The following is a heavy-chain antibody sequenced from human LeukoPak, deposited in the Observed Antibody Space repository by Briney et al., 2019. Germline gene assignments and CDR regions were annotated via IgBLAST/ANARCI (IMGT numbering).Heavy chain of an antibody. CDR2: ISYDGSNK. J-gene: IGHJ3*02. Sequence: PGGSLRLSCAASGFTFSSYAMHWVRQAPGKGLEWVAVISYDGSNKYYADSVKGRFTISRDNSKNTLYLQMNSLRAEDTAVYYCARDSAAYYDSSGYLDAFDIWGQGTMVTVSS. CDR1: GFTFSSYA. CDR3: ARDSAAYYDSSGYLDAFDI. D-gene: IGHD3-22*01. V-gene: IGHV3-30*04.